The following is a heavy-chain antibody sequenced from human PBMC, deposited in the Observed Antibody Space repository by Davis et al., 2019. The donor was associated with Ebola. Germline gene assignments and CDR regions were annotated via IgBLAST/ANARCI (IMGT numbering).Heavy chain of an antibody. CDR1: GYTFTSYY. CDR3: ARELGRAAKSAVGGDY. J-gene: IGHJ4*02. Sequence: ASVKVSCKASGYTFTSYYMHWVRQAPGQGLEWMGIINPSGGSTSYAPKFQGRVTMTRDTSTSTVYMELSSLRSEDTAVYYCARELGRAAKSAVGGDYWGQGTLVTVSS. D-gene: IGHD6-19*01. V-gene: IGHV1-46*01. CDR2: INPSGGST.